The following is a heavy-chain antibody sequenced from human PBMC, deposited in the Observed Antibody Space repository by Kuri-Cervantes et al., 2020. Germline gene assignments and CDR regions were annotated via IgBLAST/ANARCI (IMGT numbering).Heavy chain of an antibody. V-gene: IGHV3-9*01. CDR1: GFTFSSYW. D-gene: IGHD3-10*01. CDR3: AKVNGSGSYLYWYFDL. Sequence: GGSLRLSCAASGFTFSSYWMSWVRQAPGKGLEWVSGISWNSGSIGYADSVKGRFTISRDNAKNSLYLQMNSLRAEDTALYYCAKVNGSGSYLYWYFDLWGRGTLVTVSS. J-gene: IGHJ2*01. CDR2: ISWNSGSI.